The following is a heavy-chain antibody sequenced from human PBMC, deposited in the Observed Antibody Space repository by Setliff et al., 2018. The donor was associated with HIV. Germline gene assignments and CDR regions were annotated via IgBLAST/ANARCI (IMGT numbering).Heavy chain of an antibody. CDR1: GYSFGDYW. Sequence: PGASLKISCEGSGYSFGDYWIGWVRQRPGKGLEWMGIIYHGDSDTRYRPSFQGQVTISADKSISTAYLQWSSLKAADTAMYYCARPQGSYFGSGSPYDFDYWGQGSLVTVSS. J-gene: IGHJ4*02. V-gene: IGHV5-51*01. D-gene: IGHD3-10*01. CDR2: IYHGDSDT. CDR3: ARPQGSYFGSGSPYDFDY.